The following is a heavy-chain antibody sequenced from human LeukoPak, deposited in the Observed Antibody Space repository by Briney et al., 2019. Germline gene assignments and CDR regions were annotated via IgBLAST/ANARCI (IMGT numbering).Heavy chain of an antibody. J-gene: IGHJ4*02. V-gene: IGHV3-74*01. CDR2: INEDGSIT. CDR3: AKAQRPYYFDY. Sequence: WVSRINEDGSITNYADFVKGRFSISRDNAKNTLYLQMNSLRAEDTAVYYCAKAQRPYYFDYWGQGTLVTVSS.